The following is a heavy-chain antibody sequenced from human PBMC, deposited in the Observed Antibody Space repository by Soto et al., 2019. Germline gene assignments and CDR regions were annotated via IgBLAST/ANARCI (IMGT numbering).Heavy chain of an antibody. CDR2: INSDGSST. CDR3: AREPSSGWLDYYYGMDV. D-gene: IGHD6-19*01. Sequence: EVQLVESGGGLVQPGGSLRLSCAASGFTFSSYWMHWVRQAPGKGLVWVSRINSDGSSTSYADSVKGRFTISRDNAKNTLYLQMNSLRAEDTAVYYCAREPSSGWLDYYYGMDVWGQGTTFTVSS. CDR1: GFTFSSYW. J-gene: IGHJ6*02. V-gene: IGHV3-74*01.